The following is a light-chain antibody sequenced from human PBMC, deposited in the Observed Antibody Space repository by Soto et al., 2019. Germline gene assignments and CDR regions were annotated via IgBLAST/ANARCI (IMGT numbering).Light chain of an antibody. CDR1: QSISSY. Sequence: DIQMTQSPSSLSASVGDRVTITYRASQSISSYLNWYQQKPGKAPKLLIYAASSLQSGVPSRFSGSGSGTDFNLTISSLQPEDFATYYCQPGYGTPVTFGQGTKVEIK. CDR2: AAS. CDR3: QPGYGTPVT. J-gene: IGKJ1*01. V-gene: IGKV1-39*01.